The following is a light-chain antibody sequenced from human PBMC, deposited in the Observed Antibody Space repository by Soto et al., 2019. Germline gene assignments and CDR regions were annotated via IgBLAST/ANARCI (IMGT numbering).Light chain of an antibody. CDR3: HQDSSWPLT. CDR1: QRVSSN. V-gene: IGKV3-15*01. J-gene: IGKJ4*01. CDR2: GAS. Sequence: EVVRTQCPATLSESPGERATLSCSASQRVSSNLAWYQQKPDQAPRLLIYGASIRASGVPATLSGSGSGSEFTLSISCLQSGRLGVYYCHQDSSWPLTLGGGTKVDIK.